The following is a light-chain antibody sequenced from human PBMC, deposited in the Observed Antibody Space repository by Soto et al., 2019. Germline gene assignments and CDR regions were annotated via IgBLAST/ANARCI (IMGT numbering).Light chain of an antibody. CDR3: QHYNDYSWT. V-gene: IGKV1-5*03. Sequence: DIHMTQSPSTLSASVGDRVTITCRASQSISIWLAWYQQKPGRAPNLLIYGTSSLESGVPSRFSGSGSGTEFTLTISSLQPDDFATYYCQHYNDYSWTFGKGNKVAIK. J-gene: IGKJ1*01. CDR1: QSISIW. CDR2: GTS.